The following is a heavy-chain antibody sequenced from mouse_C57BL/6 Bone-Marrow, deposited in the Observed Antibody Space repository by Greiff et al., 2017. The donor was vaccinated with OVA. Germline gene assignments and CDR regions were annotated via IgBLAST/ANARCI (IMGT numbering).Heavy chain of an antibody. Sequence: QVQLQQSGAELMKPGASVKLSCKATGYTFTGYWIEWVKQRPGHGLEWIGEIFPGSGSTYYNEKFKGKATFTADTSSNTAYMQLSSLTTEDSAIYYCARGGGSGSWLAYWGQGTLVTVSA. J-gene: IGHJ3*01. D-gene: IGHD1-1*01. CDR3: ARGGGSGSWLAY. CDR2: IFPGSGST. V-gene: IGHV1-9*01. CDR1: GYTFTGYW.